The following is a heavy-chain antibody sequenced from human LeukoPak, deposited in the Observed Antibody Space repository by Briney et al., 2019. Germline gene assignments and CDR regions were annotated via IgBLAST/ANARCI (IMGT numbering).Heavy chain of an antibody. V-gene: IGHV4-4*09. CDR2: VYHSGST. D-gene: IGHD2-21*01. Sequence: SQTLSPTCLVSGASISPYSWGWIRQPPGEGLEWRGYVYHSGSTNYSPSLKSRLTMSVDTSKNQFSLKLAAGTATDTAAYNCARYSGFDGDYFDLWGQGTMVTVSS. CDR1: GASISPYS. J-gene: IGHJ4*02. CDR3: ARYSGFDGDYFDL.